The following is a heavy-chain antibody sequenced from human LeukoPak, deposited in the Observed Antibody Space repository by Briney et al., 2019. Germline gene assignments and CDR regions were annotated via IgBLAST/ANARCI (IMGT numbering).Heavy chain of an antibody. CDR3: ARVGGITMVVVLITDAFDI. CDR2: IYYSGST. V-gene: IGHV4-39*07. CDR1: GGSISSSSYY. J-gene: IGHJ3*02. D-gene: IGHD3-22*01. Sequence: SETLSLTCTVSGGSISSSSYYWGWIRQPPGKGLEWIGSIYYSGSTYYNPSLKSRVTISVDTSKNQFSLKLRSVTAADTAVYYCARVGGITMVVVLITDAFDIWGQGTMVTVSS.